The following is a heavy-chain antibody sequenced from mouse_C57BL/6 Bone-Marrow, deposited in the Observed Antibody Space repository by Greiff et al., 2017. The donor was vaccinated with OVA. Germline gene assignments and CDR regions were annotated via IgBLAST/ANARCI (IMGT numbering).Heavy chain of an antibody. CDR2: INPGSGGT. CDR3: ARTTVVWYFDV. CDR1: GYAFTNYL. D-gene: IGHD1-1*01. Sequence: QVQLKESGAELVRPGTSVKVSCKASGYAFTNYLIEWVKQRPGQGLEWIGVINPGSGGTNYNEKFKGKATLTADKSSSTAYMQLSSLTSEDSAVYFCARTTVVWYFDVWGTGTTVTVSS. V-gene: IGHV1-54*01. J-gene: IGHJ1*03.